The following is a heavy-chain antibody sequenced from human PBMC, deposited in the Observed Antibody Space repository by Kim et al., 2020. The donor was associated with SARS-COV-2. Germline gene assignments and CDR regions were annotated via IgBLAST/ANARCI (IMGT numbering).Heavy chain of an antibody. CDR3: ARSNIGPIPPWDYYDYALDV. Sequence: SRVTISRDTSKNQFSLKLSSVTPADTAVYYCARSNIGPIPPWDYYDYALDVWGQGTTVTVSS. D-gene: IGHD3-16*01. J-gene: IGHJ6*02. V-gene: IGHV4-59*01.